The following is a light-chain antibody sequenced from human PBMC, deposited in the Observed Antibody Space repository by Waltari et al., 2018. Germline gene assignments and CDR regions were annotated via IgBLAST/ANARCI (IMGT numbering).Light chain of an antibody. CDR2: LGS. J-gene: IGKJ2*01. CDR1: QSLLHGNGYTY. Sequence: EIAVTQSPLSLPVTPGESASIPCRSSQSLLHGNGYTYLNWYLQKSGQSPQLLIYLGSYRASGVPDRFSGSGSGTDFTLKISRVEAGDAGVYYCMQALQSYTFGQGTKLEIQ. CDR3: MQALQSYT. V-gene: IGKV2-28*01.